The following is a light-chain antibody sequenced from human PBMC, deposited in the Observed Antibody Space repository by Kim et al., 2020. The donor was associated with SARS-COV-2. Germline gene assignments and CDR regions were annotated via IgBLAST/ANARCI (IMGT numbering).Light chain of an antibody. CDR2: DAS. CDR3: QQRSKWPIT. J-gene: IGKJ4*01. Sequence: LSPGERATLACRASQGVTSSLAWYQQKPGQAPRLLISDASTRATGIPASFSGSGSGTDFTLTISGLEPEDFAVYYCQQRSKWPITFGGGTKVDIK. V-gene: IGKV3-11*01. CDR1: QGVTSS.